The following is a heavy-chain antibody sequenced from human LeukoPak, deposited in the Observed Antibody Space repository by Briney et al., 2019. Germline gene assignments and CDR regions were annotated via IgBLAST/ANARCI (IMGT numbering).Heavy chain of an antibody. J-gene: IGHJ2*01. CDR2: IYTSGST. D-gene: IGHD4/OR15-4a*01. Sequence: ETLSLTCTVSGGSISSYCWSWIRQPAGKGLEWIGRIYTSGSTNYNPSLKSQATMSVDTSKNQVSLKLSSVTAADTAVYYCARDRYPVLPWYDLWGRGTLVTVSS. CDR1: GGSISSYC. V-gene: IGHV4-4*07. CDR3: ARDRYPVLPWYDL.